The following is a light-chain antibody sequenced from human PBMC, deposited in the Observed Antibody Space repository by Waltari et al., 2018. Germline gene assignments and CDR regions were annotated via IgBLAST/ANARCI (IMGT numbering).Light chain of an antibody. V-gene: IGKV1-5*03. J-gene: IGKJ1*01. CDR2: KAS. CDR1: QSISSW. Sequence: DIQMTQSPSTLPASVGERVNITCRASQSISSWLAWYQQKPGKAPKLLIYKASSLESGVPSRFSGSGSGTAFTLTISSLQPDDFATYYCQQYNGYSWTFGQGTKVEIK. CDR3: QQYNGYSWT.